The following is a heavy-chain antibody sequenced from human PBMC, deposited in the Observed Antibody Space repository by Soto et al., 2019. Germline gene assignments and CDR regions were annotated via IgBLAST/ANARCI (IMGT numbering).Heavy chain of an antibody. J-gene: IGHJ6*02. V-gene: IGHV4-39*01. Sequence: QLQLQESGPGLVKPSETLSLTCTVSGGSISSSSYYWGWIRQPPGKGLEWIGSIYYSGSTYYNPSLKSRVTISVDTSKNQFSLKLSSVTAADTAVYYCARYSSSWTLFPHYYYYYGMDVWGQGTTVTVSS. CDR2: IYYSGST. CDR3: ARYSSSWTLFPHYYYYYGMDV. CDR1: GGSISSSSYY. D-gene: IGHD6-13*01.